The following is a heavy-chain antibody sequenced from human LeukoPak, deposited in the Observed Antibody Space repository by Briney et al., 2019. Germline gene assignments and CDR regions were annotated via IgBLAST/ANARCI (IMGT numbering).Heavy chain of an antibody. J-gene: IGHJ6*03. Sequence: SETLSLTCTVSGVSISSHYWSWLRQPPGKGLEWIGYIYYSGSTNYNPSLKSRVTISVDTSKNLFSLKLSSVTAADTAVYYCARAFDYTRFYYYYYYMDVWGKGTTVTVSS. V-gene: IGHV4-59*11. CDR3: ARAFDYTRFYYYYYYMDV. CDR1: GVSISSHY. D-gene: IGHD4-11*01. CDR2: IYYSGST.